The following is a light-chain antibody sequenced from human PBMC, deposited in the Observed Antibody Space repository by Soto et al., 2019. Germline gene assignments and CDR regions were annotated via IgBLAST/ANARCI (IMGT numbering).Light chain of an antibody. CDR3: QQRSNWPRT. CDR1: QSIGSY. CDR2: DVS. V-gene: IGKV3-11*01. J-gene: IGKJ1*01. Sequence: EVVLTQSPATLSLSPGERATLSCRASQSIGSYLAWYQQKPGQAPRLLIYDVSSRATGIPARFSGSGSGTDFTLTISSLEPEDFAVYYCQQRSNWPRTFGQGTKVEI.